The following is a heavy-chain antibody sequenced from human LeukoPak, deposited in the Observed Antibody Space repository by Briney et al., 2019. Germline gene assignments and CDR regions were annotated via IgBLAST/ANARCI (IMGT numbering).Heavy chain of an antibody. CDR3: ARSVDGQLWLDWFDP. V-gene: IGHV1-69*05. Sequence: SVKVSCKASGGTFSSYAISWVRQAPGQGLEWMGGIIPIFGTANYAQKFQGRVTITTDESTSTAYMELSSLRPEDTAVYYCARSVDGQLWLDWFDPWGQGTLVTVSS. D-gene: IGHD5-18*01. J-gene: IGHJ5*02. CDR1: GGTFSSYA. CDR2: IIPIFGTA.